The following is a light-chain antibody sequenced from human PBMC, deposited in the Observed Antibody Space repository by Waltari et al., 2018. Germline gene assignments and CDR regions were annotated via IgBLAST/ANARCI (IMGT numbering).Light chain of an antibody. CDR2: DVT. J-gene: IGLJ2*01. V-gene: IGLV2-14*03. CDR3: SSYASSSTLVV. Sequence: QSALTQPASVSGSPGHSITISCTGTISDVGGYDYVSWYQQHPDKAPTLMIYDVTKRPSGVSNRFSGSKAGNTASLTISELQAEDEADYYCSSYASSSTLVVFGGGTKLTVL. CDR1: ISDVGGYDY.